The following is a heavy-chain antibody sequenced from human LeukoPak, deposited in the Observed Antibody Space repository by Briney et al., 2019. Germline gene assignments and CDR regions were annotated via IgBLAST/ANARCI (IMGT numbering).Heavy chain of an antibody. CDR3: TAGTGRSDFDY. V-gene: IGHV3-15*01. D-gene: IGHD3/OR15-3a*01. Sequence: YPGGSLRLSCAASGFTFSNAWMSWVRQAPGKGLEWVGRIKGKGDDGTIDYAAPVKGKLTISRDDSKNTLYLQMNSLKSEDTAVYYCTAGTGRSDFDYWGQGTLVTVSS. J-gene: IGHJ4*02. CDR1: GFTFSNAW. CDR2: IKGKGDDGTI.